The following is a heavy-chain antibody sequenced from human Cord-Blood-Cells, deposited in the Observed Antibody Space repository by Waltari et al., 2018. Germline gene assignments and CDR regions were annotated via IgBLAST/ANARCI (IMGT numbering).Heavy chain of an antibody. CDR3: ARRDIVGATDY. Sequence: QLQLQESGPGLVKPSETLSLTCTVSGGSISSSSYYWGWIRQPPGKGLEWIRSIYYSGSTYYNPSLKSRVTISVDTSKNQFSLKLSSVTAADTAVYYCARRDIVGATDYWGQGTLVTVSS. CDR1: GGSISSSSYY. V-gene: IGHV4-39*01. D-gene: IGHD1-26*01. J-gene: IGHJ4*02. CDR2: IYYSGST.